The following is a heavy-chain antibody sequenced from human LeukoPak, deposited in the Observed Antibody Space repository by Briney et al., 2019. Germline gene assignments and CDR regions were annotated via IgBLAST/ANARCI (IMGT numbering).Heavy chain of an antibody. CDR3: ATSPMWFGELFGSYYMDV. Sequence: SETLSLTCTVSGGSISSSSYYWGWIRQPPGKGLEWIGSIYYSGSTYYNPSLKSRVTISVDTSKNQFSLRLSSVTAADTAVYYCATSPMWFGELFGSYYMDVWGKGTTVTISS. CDR1: GGSISSSSYY. V-gene: IGHV4-39*01. D-gene: IGHD3-10*01. J-gene: IGHJ6*03. CDR2: IYYSGST.